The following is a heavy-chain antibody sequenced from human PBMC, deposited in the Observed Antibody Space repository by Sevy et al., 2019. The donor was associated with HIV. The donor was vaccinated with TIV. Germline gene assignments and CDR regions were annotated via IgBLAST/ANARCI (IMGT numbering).Heavy chain of an antibody. Sequence: GGSLRLSCAASGFTLSNYWMSWVRQAPGKGLEWVANIKKDGSDKYYVTSVKGRFTISGDNAKNSLYLQMNSLRAEDTAVYYCARDLFSGSYYENYWGQGTLVTVSS. V-gene: IGHV3-7*01. CDR1: GFTLSNYW. CDR2: IKKDGSDK. J-gene: IGHJ4*02. CDR3: ARDLFSGSYYENY. D-gene: IGHD1-26*01.